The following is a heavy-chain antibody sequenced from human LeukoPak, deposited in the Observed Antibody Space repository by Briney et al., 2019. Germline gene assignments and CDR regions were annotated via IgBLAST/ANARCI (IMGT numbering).Heavy chain of an antibody. CDR2: IYYSGST. Sequence: SGTLSFTCTVSGGSISSYYWSWIRQPPGKGLEWIGYIYYSGSTNYNPSLKSRVTISVDTSKNQFSLKLSSVTAADTAVYYCACGCSGYEYYFDYWGQGTLVTVSS. D-gene: IGHD5-12*01. CDR3: ACGCSGYEYYFDY. V-gene: IGHV4-59*01. J-gene: IGHJ4*02. CDR1: GGSISSYY.